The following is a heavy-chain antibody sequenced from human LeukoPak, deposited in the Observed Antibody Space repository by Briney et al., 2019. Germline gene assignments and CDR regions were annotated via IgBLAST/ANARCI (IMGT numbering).Heavy chain of an antibody. CDR1: GGSISSSSYY. CDR2: IYYSGST. Sequence: SETLSLTCTVSGGSISSSSYYWGWIRQPPGKGLEWIGSIYYSGSTYYNPSLKSRVTISVDTSKNQFSLKLSSVTAADTAVYYCARRFGSYSRKAFDIWGQGTMVTVSS. J-gene: IGHJ3*02. V-gene: IGHV4-39*01. D-gene: IGHD1-26*01. CDR3: ARRFGSYSRKAFDI.